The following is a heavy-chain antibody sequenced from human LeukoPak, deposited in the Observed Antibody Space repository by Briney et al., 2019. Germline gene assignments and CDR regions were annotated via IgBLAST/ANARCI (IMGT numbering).Heavy chain of an antibody. V-gene: IGHV3-30*02. CDR3: ARPHLEWYGIGVYFDH. D-gene: IGHD3-3*01. CDR1: GLTLSTYC. CDR2: ILSDGSNK. Sequence: GESLTLSCVVCGLTLSTYCMLWLRPPAAKGREWVEFILSDGSNKYHPHSVKGRFNISRGNSKNPLYLQMNRLRDEDTAVYYCARPHLEWYGIGVYFDHWGQGTVITVSP. J-gene: IGHJ4*02.